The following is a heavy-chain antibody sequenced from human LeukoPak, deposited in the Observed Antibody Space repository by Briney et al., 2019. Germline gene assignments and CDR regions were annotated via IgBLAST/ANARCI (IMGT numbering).Heavy chain of an antibody. CDR3: ARRWMATIDAFDN. J-gene: IGHJ3*02. CDR1: GGSISSGSYY. D-gene: IGHD5-24*01. Sequence: SETLSLTCTVSGGSISSGSYYWSWIRQPAGKGLEWIGRIYTSGSTNYNPSLKSRVTISVDTSKNQFSLKLSSVTAADTAVYYCARRWMATIDAFDNWGQGTMATVSS. V-gene: IGHV4-61*02. CDR2: IYTSGST.